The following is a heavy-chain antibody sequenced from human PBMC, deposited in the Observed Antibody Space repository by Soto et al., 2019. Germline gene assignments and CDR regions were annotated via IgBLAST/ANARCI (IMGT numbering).Heavy chain of an antibody. CDR2: IIPIFGTA. CDR3: TQCLLGVNYYYGMDV. V-gene: IGHV1-69*12. CDR1: GGTFSSYA. J-gene: IGHJ6*02. D-gene: IGHD3-16*01. Sequence: QVQLVQSGAEVKKPGSSVKVSCKASGGTFSSYAINWVRQAPGQGLEWMGGIIPIFGTADYAQKFQGRVTITADQSTSTAYMELSSLRSEDTAVYYCTQCLLGVNYYYGMDVWGQGTTVTVSS.